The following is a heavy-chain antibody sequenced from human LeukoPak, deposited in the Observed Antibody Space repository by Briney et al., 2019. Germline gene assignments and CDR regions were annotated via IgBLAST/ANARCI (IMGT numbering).Heavy chain of an antibody. V-gene: IGHV3-23*01. D-gene: IGHD6-19*01. CDR2: ISISGGST. CDR3: AKDRWRAVAGIFDY. Sequence: GGSLRLSCAASGFTFSSYAVSWVRQAPGKGLEWVSAISISGGSTSFADSVKGRFTISSDNSKNTLYLQMNSLRAEDTAIYYCAKDRWRAVAGIFDYWGQGTLVTVSS. J-gene: IGHJ4*02. CDR1: GFTFSSYA.